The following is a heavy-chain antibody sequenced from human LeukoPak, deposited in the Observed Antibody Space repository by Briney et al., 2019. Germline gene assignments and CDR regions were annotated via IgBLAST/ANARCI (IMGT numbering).Heavy chain of an antibody. Sequence: PGGSLRLSCAASGFTFSNSWMTWVRQAPGKGLEWVTTIKPDGSEKFYVDSVKGRFTIARDNADKLLYLHMKSLRAEDTAVYFCTRGKAYSSFDYWGQGTLVTVSS. CDR3: TRGKAYSSFDY. CDR2: IKPDGSEK. D-gene: IGHD4-11*01. J-gene: IGHJ4*02. V-gene: IGHV3-7*04. CDR1: GFTFSNSW.